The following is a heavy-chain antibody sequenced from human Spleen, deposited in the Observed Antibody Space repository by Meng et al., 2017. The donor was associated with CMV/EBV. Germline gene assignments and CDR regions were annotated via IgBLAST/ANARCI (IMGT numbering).Heavy chain of an antibody. J-gene: IGHJ6*02. V-gene: IGHV3-21*01. CDR3: ARDRVAYYYDSSGYSVYYYYGMDV. D-gene: IGHD3-22*01. CDR2: ISSSSYI. CDR1: GFTFSSYS. Sequence: GGSLRLSCAASGFTFSSYSMNWVRQAPGKGLEWVSSISSSSYIYYADSVKGRFTISRDNAKNSLYLQMNSLRAEDTAVYYCARDRVAYYYDSSGYSVYYYYGMDVWGQGTTVTVSS.